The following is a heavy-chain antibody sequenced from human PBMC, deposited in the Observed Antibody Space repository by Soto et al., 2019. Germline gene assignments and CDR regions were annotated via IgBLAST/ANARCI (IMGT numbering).Heavy chain of an antibody. V-gene: IGHV1-8*01. Sequence: ASVKVSCKASGYSFTKFDINWVRQAPGQGLEWMGWLNPKSGNTGYAQNLQGRVTMTRDTSISTAHMELRSLRSEDTALYYCARVTAGSSDFDYWGQGTLVTVPQ. CDR1: GYSFTKFD. J-gene: IGHJ4*02. D-gene: IGHD6-6*01. CDR3: ARVTAGSSDFDY. CDR2: LNPKSGNT.